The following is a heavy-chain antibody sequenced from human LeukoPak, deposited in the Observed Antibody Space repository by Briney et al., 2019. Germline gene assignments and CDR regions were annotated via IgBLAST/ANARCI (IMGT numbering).Heavy chain of an antibody. Sequence: SETLSLTCTVSGYSISSGYYWGWIRQPPGKGLEWIGRIYTSGSTNYNPSLKSRVTISVDTSKNQFSLKLSSVTAADTAVYYCARVGIVSVGGWSWGQGTLVTVSS. J-gene: IGHJ5*02. CDR2: IYTSGST. V-gene: IGHV4-38-2*02. CDR1: GYSISSGYY. CDR3: ARVGIVSVGGWS. D-gene: IGHD6-19*01.